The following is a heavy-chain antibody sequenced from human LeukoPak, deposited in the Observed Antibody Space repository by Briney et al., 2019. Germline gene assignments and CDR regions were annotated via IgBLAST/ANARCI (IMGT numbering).Heavy chain of an antibody. CDR2: ISYDGSNE. V-gene: IGHV3-30*04. CDR1: GFTFSSYV. CDR3: ARDLSGVTGYTYGRGIDY. J-gene: IGHJ4*02. Sequence: GGSLRLSCAASGFTFSSYVMHWVRQAPGKGLEWVAIISYDGSNESSADSVKGRFTISRDNSKNSLYLQMNSLRAADTAVYYCARDLSGVTGYTYGRGIDYWGQGTLVTVSS. D-gene: IGHD5-18*01.